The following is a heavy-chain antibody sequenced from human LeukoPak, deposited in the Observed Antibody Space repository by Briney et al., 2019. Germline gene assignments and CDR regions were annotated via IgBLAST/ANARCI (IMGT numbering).Heavy chain of an antibody. CDR2: INTNTGNP. Sequence: ASVKVSCKASGYSFSGYGMLWVRQAPGQGLEYMGWINTNTGNPTYAQGFTGRFVSSLDTSVNTAYLQISSLMAEDSAVYYCARAGAARLSHDYWGQGTLVTVSS. V-gene: IGHV7-4-1*02. J-gene: IGHJ4*02. CDR1: GYSFSGYG. CDR3: ARAGAARLSHDY. D-gene: IGHD6-6*01.